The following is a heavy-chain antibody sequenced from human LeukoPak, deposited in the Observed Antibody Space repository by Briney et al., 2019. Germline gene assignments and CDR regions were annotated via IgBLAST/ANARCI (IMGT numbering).Heavy chain of an antibody. CDR1: GFTFSTFA. V-gene: IGHV3-23*01. J-gene: IGHJ6*02. CDR3: AKDLGKKAGLLWFGELLGLCYGMDV. D-gene: IGHD3-10*01. CDR2: ISGGGGNS. Sequence: GGSLRLSCEASGFTFSTFAMTWVRQAPGKGLEWVSAISGGGGNSFYADSVKGRFTISRDNSKNTLDLQMNSLTAEDTAVYYCAKDLGKKAGLLWFGELLGLCYGMDVWGQGTTVTVSS.